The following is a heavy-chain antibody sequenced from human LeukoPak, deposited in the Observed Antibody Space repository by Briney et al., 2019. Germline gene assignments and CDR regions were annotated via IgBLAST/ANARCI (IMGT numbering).Heavy chain of an antibody. CDR3: ASEGRGGYNFDY. D-gene: IGHD5-24*01. CDR1: DESFSGHY. CDR2: INYSGST. Sequence: PSETLSLTCAVYDESFSGHYWNWIRQPPGRGLEWVGEINYSGSTQYHPSLKSRVSMSVDKSKKQVSLKLSSVTVADTAVYYCASEGRGGYNFDYWGQGTLAIVSS. V-gene: IGHV4-34*01. J-gene: IGHJ4*02.